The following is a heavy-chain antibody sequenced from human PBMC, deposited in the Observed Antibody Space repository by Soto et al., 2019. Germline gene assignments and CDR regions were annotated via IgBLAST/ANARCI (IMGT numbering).Heavy chain of an antibody. V-gene: IGHV4-59*12. D-gene: IGHD6-13*01. CDR2: TSYTGNT. CDR1: GGSITSYH. Sequence: SEPLSRTVMGCGGSITSYHWSWIRQFPGKGLEWIAYTSYTGNTNYNPSLKSRVTISMDTSKNQLSLKLNSVTAADTAVYYCARDREGSTSWYAGDYWGQGTLVTVSS. CDR3: ARDREGSTSWYAGDY. J-gene: IGHJ4*02.